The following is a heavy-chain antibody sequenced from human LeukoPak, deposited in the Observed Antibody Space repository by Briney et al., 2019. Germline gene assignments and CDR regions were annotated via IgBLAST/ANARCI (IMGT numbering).Heavy chain of an antibody. Sequence: ETLSLTCAVYGGSLTGYWWDWIRQIPGKGLEWVPGISGSGDNTYYADSVKGRFTISRDNSKNTLYVQVNSLGTEDTAAYYCAKGSYYDSSGSFYFDYWGQGTLVTVSS. D-gene: IGHD3-22*01. CDR3: AKGSYYDSSGSFYFDY. V-gene: IGHV3-23*01. CDR1: GGSLTGYW. J-gene: IGHJ4*02. CDR2: ISGSGDNT.